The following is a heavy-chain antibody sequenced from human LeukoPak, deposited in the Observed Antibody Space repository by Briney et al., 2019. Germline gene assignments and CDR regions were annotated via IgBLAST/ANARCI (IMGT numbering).Heavy chain of an antibody. V-gene: IGHV3-11*01. J-gene: IGHJ5*02. Sequence: GGSLRLSCAASGFTFSDYYMSWIRQAPGKGLEWVSYISSSGSTIYYADSVKSRFTISRDNAKNSLYLQMNSLRAEDTAVYYCARKRGYSGYNPHWFDPWGQGTLVTVSS. CDR3: ARKRGYSGYNPHWFDP. D-gene: IGHD5-12*01. CDR2: ISSSGSTI. CDR1: GFTFSDYY.